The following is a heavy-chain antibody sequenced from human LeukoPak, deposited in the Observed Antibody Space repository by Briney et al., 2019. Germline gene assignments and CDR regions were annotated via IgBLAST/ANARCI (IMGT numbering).Heavy chain of an antibody. Sequence: GGSLRLSCTASGFIFSSYWMHWVRQAPGKGLMWVSRIHSDGSSTSYADSVKGRFTISRDNSKNTLYLQMNSLRAEDTAVYYCARDLVETYYDILTIDYWGQGTLVTVSS. V-gene: IGHV3-74*01. CDR3: ARDLVETYYDILTIDY. J-gene: IGHJ4*02. CDR2: IHSDGSST. CDR1: GFIFSSYW. D-gene: IGHD3-9*01.